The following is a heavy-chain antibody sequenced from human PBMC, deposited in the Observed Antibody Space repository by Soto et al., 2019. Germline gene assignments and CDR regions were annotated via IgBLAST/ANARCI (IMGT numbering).Heavy chain of an antibody. CDR2: IRTLLDP. CDR1: GFDFKTHD. V-gene: IGHV3-13*05. D-gene: IGHD3-10*01. CDR3: TRGRSHDFASAPPPKLGP. J-gene: IGHJ4*02. Sequence: EVQLVESGGGMVQPGGSLRLSCVASGFDFKTHDMHWVRQITGEGLEWVSGIRTLLDPFYADSVRGRFTISRENAKTSVQLQMNSLRTGDTSVYYFTRGRSHDFASAPPPKLGPRGQGTLVTVSS.